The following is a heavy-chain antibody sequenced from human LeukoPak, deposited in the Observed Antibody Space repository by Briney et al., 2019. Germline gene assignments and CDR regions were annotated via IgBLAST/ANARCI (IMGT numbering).Heavy chain of an antibody. J-gene: IGHJ4*02. CDR1: GFTFSSYA. CDR3: ASYYDSSGYYENYFDY. V-gene: IGHV3-30*04. Sequence: GGSLRLSCAASGFTFSSYAMHWVRQAPGRGLDWVAVISYDGSNKYYADPVKGRLTISRDNSKNTLYLQMNSLRAEDTAVYYCASYYDSSGYYENYFDYWGQGTLVTVSS. CDR2: ISYDGSNK. D-gene: IGHD3-22*01.